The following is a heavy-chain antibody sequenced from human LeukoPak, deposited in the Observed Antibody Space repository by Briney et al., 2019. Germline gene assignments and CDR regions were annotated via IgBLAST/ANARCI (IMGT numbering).Heavy chain of an antibody. V-gene: IGHV3-23*01. Sequence: GGSLRLSCAASGFTFSSYAMSWVRQAPGKGLEWVSAISGSGGSTYYADSVKGRFTISRDNSKNTLYLQMNSLRAEDTAVYYCAKSSWTIRIEEVAGSCFDYWGQGTLVTVSS. CDR2: ISGSGGST. CDR1: GFTFSSYA. D-gene: IGHD6-19*01. CDR3: AKSSWTIRIEEVAGSCFDY. J-gene: IGHJ4*02.